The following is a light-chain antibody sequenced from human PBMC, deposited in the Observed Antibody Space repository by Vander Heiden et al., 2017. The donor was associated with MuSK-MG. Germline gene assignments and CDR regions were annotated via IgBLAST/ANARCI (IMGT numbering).Light chain of an antibody. CDR3: QVWDSSSDHPPIPIWV. CDR1: NIGSKS. Sequence: SYVLTQPPSVAVAPGPTARITCGGNNIGSKSVHWYQQKPGQAPVLVVYDDSDRPSGIPERFSGSNSGNTATLTISRVEAGDEADYYCQVWDSSSDHPPIPIWVFGGGTKLTVL. V-gene: IGLV3-21*02. J-gene: IGLJ3*02. CDR2: DDS.